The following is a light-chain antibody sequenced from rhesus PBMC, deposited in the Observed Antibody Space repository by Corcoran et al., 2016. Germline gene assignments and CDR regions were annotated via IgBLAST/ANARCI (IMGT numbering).Light chain of an antibody. CDR3: FQDIQLPFT. Sequence: DIVMTQTPLSLSVTPGEPASISCRSSQSLLHSNGNTYLFWSLQNPGQSSHLLIYLASKRASGVPDRFSGSGSGTDFTLKISRVEAEDVGVYYCFQDIQLPFTFGPGTKLDIK. CDR2: LAS. V-gene: IGKV2-91*01. CDR1: QSLLHSNGNTY. J-gene: IGKJ3*01.